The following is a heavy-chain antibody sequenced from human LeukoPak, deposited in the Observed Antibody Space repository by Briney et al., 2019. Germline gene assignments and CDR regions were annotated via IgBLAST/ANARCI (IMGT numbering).Heavy chain of an antibody. CDR3: ARDNPKQYSGSYYGDLGYYGMDV. V-gene: IGHV3-21*01. CDR2: ISSSSSYI. J-gene: IGHJ6*02. D-gene: IGHD1-26*01. Sequence: PEGSLRLSCAASGFPFSSYSMNWVRPAPGKGLEWVSSISSSSSYIYYADSVKGRFTISRDNAKNSLYLQMNSLRAEDTAVYYCARDNPKQYSGSYYGDLGYYGMDVWGQGTTVTVSS. CDR1: GFPFSSYS.